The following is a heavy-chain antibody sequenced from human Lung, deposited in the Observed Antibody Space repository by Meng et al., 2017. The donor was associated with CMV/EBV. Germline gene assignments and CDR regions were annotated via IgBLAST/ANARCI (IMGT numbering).Heavy chain of an antibody. V-gene: IGHV3-30*02. CDR3: AKDGHRRYWYFDL. CDR1: GFIVSNYG. CDR2: IRYDGFIGTDK. J-gene: IGHJ2*01. Sequence: GESLKISCTASGFIVSNYGMHWVRHAPGKGLEWVAFIRYDGFIGTDKYYADSVKGRFTISRDNSKNTLYLQMNSLRAEDTAVYYCAKDGHRRYWYFDLWGRGXLVTVSS.